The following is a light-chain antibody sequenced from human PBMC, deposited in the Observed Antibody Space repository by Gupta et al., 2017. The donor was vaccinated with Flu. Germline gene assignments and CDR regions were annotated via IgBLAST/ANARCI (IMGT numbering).Light chain of an antibody. J-gene: IGKJ1*01. Sequence: DIQMTQSPSYLSASVGDSITISCRASQNVRSYLSWYQQKPGEAPKLLIYATSGLQTGFPSRFSDSGSGTDFSLTISRLQPEDAATYFCQQGDSSLWTFGQGTKVEI. CDR2: ATS. CDR3: QQGDSSLWT. CDR1: QNVRSY. V-gene: IGKV1-39*01.